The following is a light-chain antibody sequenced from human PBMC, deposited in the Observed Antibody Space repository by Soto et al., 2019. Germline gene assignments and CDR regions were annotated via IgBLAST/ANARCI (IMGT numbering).Light chain of an antibody. CDR3: SSYAGSNNFV. CDR2: EIN. CDR1: SSDVGGYNY. Sequence: QSALTQPPSASGSPGQPVTISCSGTSSDVGGYNYVSWYQQHPGKAPKVLIYEINKRPSGVPDRFSGSKSGNTASLTVSGLQTEDEADYYCSSYAGSNNFVFGTGTKVTVL. J-gene: IGLJ1*01. V-gene: IGLV2-8*01.